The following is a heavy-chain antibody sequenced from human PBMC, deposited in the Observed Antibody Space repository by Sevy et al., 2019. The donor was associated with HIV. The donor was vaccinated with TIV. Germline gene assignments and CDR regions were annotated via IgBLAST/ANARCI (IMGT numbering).Heavy chain of an antibody. CDR3: AGPTLTYSSGWTYYDY. CDR2: IRYSGST. V-gene: IGHV4-39*01. D-gene: IGHD6-19*01. Sequence: SETLSLTCSVSGASISSSGYYWGWIRQPPGKGLEWIASIRYSGSTFYNPSLRSRVTISADTSKNQFSPKLNSVTAADTATYYCAGPTLTYSSGWTYYDYWGQGTVVTVSS. CDR1: GASISSSGYY. J-gene: IGHJ4*02.